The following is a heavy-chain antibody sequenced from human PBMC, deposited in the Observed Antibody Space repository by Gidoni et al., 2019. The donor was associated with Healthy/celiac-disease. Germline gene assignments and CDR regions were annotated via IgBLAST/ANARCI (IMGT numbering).Heavy chain of an antibody. CDR2: IRGSGGST. D-gene: IGHD5-12*01. J-gene: IGHJ3*02. Sequence: EVQLLESGGGLVQPGGSLRLSCAASGFPFSRYALSWVRQAPGKGLEWVSAIRGSGGSTYYADSVKGRFTISRDNSKNTLYLQMNSLRAEDTAVYYCAKDPLIGYSGYGGTVFDIWGQGTMVTVSS. CDR3: AKDPLIGYSGYGGTVFDI. CDR1: GFPFSRYA. V-gene: IGHV3-23*01.